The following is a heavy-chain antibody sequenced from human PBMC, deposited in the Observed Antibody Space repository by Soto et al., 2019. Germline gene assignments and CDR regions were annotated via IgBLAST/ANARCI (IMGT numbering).Heavy chain of an antibody. CDR3: ARDCGGDCSIYYYGMDV. D-gene: IGHD2-21*02. CDR2: IIPIFGTA. CDR1: GGTFSSYA. Sequence: QVQLVQSGAEVKKPGSSVKVSCKASGGTFSSYAISWVRQAPGQGLEWMGGIIPIFGTANYAQKFQGRVTITADESTSTAYMEVSSLRSEDTAVYYCARDCGGDCSIYYYGMDVWGQGTTVTVSS. V-gene: IGHV1-69*01. J-gene: IGHJ6*02.